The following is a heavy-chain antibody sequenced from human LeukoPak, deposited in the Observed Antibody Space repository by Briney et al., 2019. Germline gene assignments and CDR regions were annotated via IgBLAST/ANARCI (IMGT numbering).Heavy chain of an antibody. CDR2: INPNSGGT. Sequence: ASVKVSCKASGYTFTGYYMHWVRQAPGQGLEWMGWINPNSGGTNYAQKFQGRVTMTRDTSISTAYMELSRLRSDGTAVYYCARARDGYRSVLDPWGQGTLVTVSS. V-gene: IGHV1-2*02. CDR3: ARARDGYRSVLDP. D-gene: IGHD5-24*01. J-gene: IGHJ5*02. CDR1: GYTFTGYY.